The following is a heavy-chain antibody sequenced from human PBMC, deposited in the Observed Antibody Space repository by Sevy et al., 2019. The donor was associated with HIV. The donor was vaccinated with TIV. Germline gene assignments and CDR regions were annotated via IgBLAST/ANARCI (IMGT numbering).Heavy chain of an antibody. V-gene: IGHV3-23*01. D-gene: IGHD3-3*01. CDR3: AKAHRSGYPEYWYFDL. J-gene: IGHJ2*01. CDR2: ISGSGGST. CDR1: GFTFSSYA. Sequence: GGSLRLSCAASGFTFSSYAMSWVRQAPGKGLEWVSAISGSGGSTYYADSVKGRFTISRDNSKNTLYLQMNSLRAEDTAVYYCAKAHRSGYPEYWYFDLWGRGTLVTVSS.